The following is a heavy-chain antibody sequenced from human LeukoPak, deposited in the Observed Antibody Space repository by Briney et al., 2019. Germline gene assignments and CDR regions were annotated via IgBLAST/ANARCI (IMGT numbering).Heavy chain of an antibody. CDR3: ARNDQGDYDILTGLFDP. Sequence: SETLSLTCTVSGGSISSYYWSWIRQPAGKGLGWIGRIYTSGSTSYNPSLKSRVTMSVDTSKNQFSLKLSSVTAADTAVYYCARNDQGDYDILTGLFDPWGQGTLVTVSS. V-gene: IGHV4-4*07. CDR2: IYTSGST. J-gene: IGHJ5*02. D-gene: IGHD3-9*01. CDR1: GGSISSYY.